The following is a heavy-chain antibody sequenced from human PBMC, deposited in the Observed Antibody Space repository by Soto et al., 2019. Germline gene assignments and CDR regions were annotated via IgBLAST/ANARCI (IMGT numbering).Heavy chain of an antibody. CDR2: IFSNDET. CDR1: GFSLSNARMG. Sequence: QVTLKESGPVLVKPTETLTLTCTVSGFSLSNARMGVSWIRQPPGQALEWLAHIFSNDETSYRTSLKSRLTISKDTSKSQVVLTMTNMDPVDTATYYCARIVKGGIVENTFDYWGQGTLVTVSS. D-gene: IGHD1-26*01. J-gene: IGHJ4*02. CDR3: ARIVKGGIVENTFDY. V-gene: IGHV2-26*01.